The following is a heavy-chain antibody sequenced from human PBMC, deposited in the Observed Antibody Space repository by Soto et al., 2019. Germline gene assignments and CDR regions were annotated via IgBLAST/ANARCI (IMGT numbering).Heavy chain of an antibody. CDR1: GFTFSSYW. D-gene: IGHD3-22*01. CDR3: AREGMIYYYDSSGYGL. J-gene: IGHJ4*02. CDR2: IKQDGSEK. Sequence: VGSLRLSCAASGFTFSSYWMSWVRQAPGKGLEWVANIKQDGSEKYYVDSVKGRFTISRDNAKNSLYLQMNSLRAEDTAVYYCAREGMIYYYDSSGYGLWGQGTLVTVSS. V-gene: IGHV3-7*01.